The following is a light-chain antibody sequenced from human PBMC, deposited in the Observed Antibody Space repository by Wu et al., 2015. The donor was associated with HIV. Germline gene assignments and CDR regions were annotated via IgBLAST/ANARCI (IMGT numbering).Light chain of an antibody. V-gene: IGKV3-20*01. Sequence: EIVMTQSPGTLSVSPGERATLSCRASQSVASNYLAWYQQKPGQAPRLLIYGASTRATGIPDRFSGGGSGTDFTLTISRLEPEDFAVYYCQQYGNSVTFGQGTRLEIK. CDR3: QQYGNSVT. CDR1: QSVASNY. J-gene: IGKJ5*01. CDR2: GAS.